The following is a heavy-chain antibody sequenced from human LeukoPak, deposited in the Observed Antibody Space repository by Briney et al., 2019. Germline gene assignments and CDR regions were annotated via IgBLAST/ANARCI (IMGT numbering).Heavy chain of an antibody. J-gene: IGHJ4*02. CDR3: ARGVFTFDY. V-gene: IGHV3-7*01. Sequence: GGSLRLSCAVSGFTFTTYWMTWVRQAPGKGLVWVASINQDGSENYYADSLKGRFTISRDNAKNSLCLQVSSLRAEDTAVYYCARGVFTFDYWGQGTLVTVSS. CDR1: GFTFTTYW. CDR2: INQDGSEN.